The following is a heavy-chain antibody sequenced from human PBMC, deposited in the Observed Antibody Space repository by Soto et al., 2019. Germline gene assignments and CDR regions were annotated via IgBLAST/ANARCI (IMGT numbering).Heavy chain of an antibody. CDR3: ARGIAWLVHRFDY. CDR2: INHSGST. Sequence: SETLSLTCAVYGGSFSGYYWSWIRQPPGKGLEWIGEINHSGSTNYNPSLKSRVTISVDTSKNQFSLKLSSVTAADTAVYYCARGIAWLVHRFDYWGQGTLVTVSS. J-gene: IGHJ4*02. CDR1: GGSFSGYY. V-gene: IGHV4-34*01. D-gene: IGHD6-19*01.